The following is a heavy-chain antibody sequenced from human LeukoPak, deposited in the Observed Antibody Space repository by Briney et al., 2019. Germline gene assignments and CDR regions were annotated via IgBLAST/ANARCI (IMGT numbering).Heavy chain of an antibody. CDR2: IYHSGST. D-gene: IGHD5-18*01. CDR1: GDSITSGAYY. V-gene: IGHV4-30-2*01. CDR3: ARAYSRGYSYGYGY. Sequence: SETLSLTCTVSGDSITSGAYYWSWIRQPPGKGLEWIGYIYHSGSTYYNPSLKSRVTISVDRSKNQFSLKLSSVTAADTAVYYCARAYSRGYSYGYGYWGQGTLVTVSS. J-gene: IGHJ4*02.